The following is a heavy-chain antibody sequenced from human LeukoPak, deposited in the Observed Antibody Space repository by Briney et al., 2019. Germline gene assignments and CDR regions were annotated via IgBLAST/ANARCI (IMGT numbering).Heavy chain of an antibody. V-gene: IGHV3-9*01. CDR2: ISWNSGSI. D-gene: IGHD3-10*02. CDR1: GFTFDDYA. CDR3: AKGCSPQVGPYYYYGMDV. Sequence: GRSLRLSCAASGFTFDDYAMHWVRQAPGKGLEWVSGISWNSGSIGYADSVKGRFTISRDNAKNSLYLQMNSLRAEDTALYYCAKGCSPQVGPYYYYGMDVWGQGTTVTVSS. J-gene: IGHJ6*02.